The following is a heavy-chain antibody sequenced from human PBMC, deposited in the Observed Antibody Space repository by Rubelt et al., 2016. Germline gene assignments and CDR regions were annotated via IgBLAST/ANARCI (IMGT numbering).Heavy chain of an antibody. CDR1: GGSISSGGYY. CDR2: IYYSGST. Sequence: QVQLQESGPGLVKPSQTPSLTCTVSGGSISSGGYYWSWIRQHPGKGLEWIGSIYYSGSTYYNPSLQSRVTISVDTSKDHFSLNLSSVTAADTAVYYCARDSSSNFDYWGQGTLVTVSS. CDR3: ARDSSSNFDY. J-gene: IGHJ4*02. D-gene: IGHD6-13*01. V-gene: IGHV4-39*02.